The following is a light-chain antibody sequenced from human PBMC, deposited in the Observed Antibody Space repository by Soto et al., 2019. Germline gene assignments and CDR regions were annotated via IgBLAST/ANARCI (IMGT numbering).Light chain of an antibody. J-gene: IGKJ2*01. CDR1: RSVTSTY. V-gene: IGKV3-20*01. CDR3: QQYGSSPYT. Sequence: EIVLTQSPGTLSVSPGERATLSCRASRSVTSTYLAWFQQKPGQAPRLLIYGASSRATGIPDRFSGSGSGTDFTLTISRLEPEDFAVYYCQQYGSSPYTFGQGTKLDIK. CDR2: GAS.